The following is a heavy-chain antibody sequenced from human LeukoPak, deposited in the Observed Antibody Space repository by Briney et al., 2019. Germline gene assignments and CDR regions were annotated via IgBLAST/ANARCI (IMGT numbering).Heavy chain of an antibody. D-gene: IGHD3/OR15-3a*01. CDR2: MYHSGST. V-gene: IGHV4-38-2*02. CDR1: GYSIDSGYY. J-gene: IGHJ4*02. Sequence: SETLSLTCSVSGYSIDSGYYWGWIRQPPGKELEWSGSMYHSGSTYYQPSLESRVTISVDTSKNQFSLKLTSVTAADTAVYYCVRDGGGRLDYYFDFWGQGTLVTVSS. CDR3: VRDGGGRLDYYFDF.